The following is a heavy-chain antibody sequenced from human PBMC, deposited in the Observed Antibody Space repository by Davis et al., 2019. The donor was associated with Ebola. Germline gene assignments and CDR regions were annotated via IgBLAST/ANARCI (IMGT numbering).Heavy chain of an antibody. CDR2: ISYDGSNK. V-gene: IGHV3-30*03. Sequence: PGGSLRLSCAASGFSFSTFGMHWVRQAPGKGLEWLAVISYDGSNKYYADSVKGRFTISRDNAKNSLYLQMNSLRAEDTAVYYCARRADYWGQGTLVSVSS. CDR3: ARRADY. CDR1: GFSFSTFG. J-gene: IGHJ4*02.